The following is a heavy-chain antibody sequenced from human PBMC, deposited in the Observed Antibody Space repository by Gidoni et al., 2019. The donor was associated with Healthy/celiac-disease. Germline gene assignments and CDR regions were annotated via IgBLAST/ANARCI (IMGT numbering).Heavy chain of an antibody. D-gene: IGHD3-22*01. CDR2: IIPILGIA. CDR1: GGTFSSYT. Sequence: QVQLVQSGAEVKKPGSSVKVSCKASGGTFSSYTISWVRQAPGQGLEWMGRIIPILGIANYAQKFQGRVTITADKSTSTAYMELSSLRSEDTAVYYCATGYYYDSSGYYYDYYYGMDVWGQGTTVTVSS. CDR3: ATGYYYDSSGYYYDYYYGMDV. V-gene: IGHV1-69*02. J-gene: IGHJ6*02.